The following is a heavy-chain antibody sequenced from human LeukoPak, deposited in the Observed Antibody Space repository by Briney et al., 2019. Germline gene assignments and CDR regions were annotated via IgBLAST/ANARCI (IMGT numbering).Heavy chain of an antibody. CDR3: ARARRIRATAAGVNWFDP. J-gene: IGHJ5*02. Sequence: GGSLRLSCAASGFTFSSYGMHWVRQAPGKGLEWVAVIWYDGSNKYYADSVKGRFTISRDNSKNTLYLQMNSLRAEDTAVYYCARARRIRATAAGVNWFDPWGQGTLVTVSS. V-gene: IGHV3-33*08. D-gene: IGHD6-13*01. CDR2: IWYDGSNK. CDR1: GFTFSSYG.